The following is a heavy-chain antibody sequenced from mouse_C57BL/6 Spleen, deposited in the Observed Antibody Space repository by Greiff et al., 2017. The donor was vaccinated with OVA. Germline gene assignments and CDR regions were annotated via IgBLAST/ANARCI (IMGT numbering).Heavy chain of an antibody. D-gene: IGHD1-1*01. Sequence: VQLQQSGAELVRPGASVTLSCKASGYTFTDYEMHWVKQTPVHGLEWIGAIDPETGGTAYNQKFKGKAILTADKSSSTAYMELRSLTSEDSAVYYCTRNYYGRGGAFAYWGQGTLVTVSA. CDR3: TRNYYGRGGAFAY. V-gene: IGHV1-15*01. J-gene: IGHJ3*01. CDR2: IDPETGGT. CDR1: GYTFTDYE.